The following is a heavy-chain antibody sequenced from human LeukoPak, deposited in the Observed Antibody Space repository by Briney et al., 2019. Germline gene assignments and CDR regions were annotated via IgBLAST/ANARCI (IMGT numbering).Heavy chain of an antibody. CDR1: GYTFTGYY. CDR3: ARDDLGSGYLM. V-gene: IGHV1-2*06. Sequence: ASVKVSCKASGYTFTGYYMHWVRQAPGQGLEWMGRINPNRGGTNYAQKFQGRVTMTRDTSISTAYMELSRLRSDDTAVYYCARDDLGSGYLMWGQGTLVTVSS. CDR2: INPNRGGT. D-gene: IGHD3-22*01. J-gene: IGHJ4*02.